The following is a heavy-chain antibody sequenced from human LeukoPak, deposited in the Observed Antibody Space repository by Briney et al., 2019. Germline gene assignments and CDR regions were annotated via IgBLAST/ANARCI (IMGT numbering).Heavy chain of an antibody. CDR3: ARDLFWSGYSRKSFDY. D-gene: IGHD3-3*01. Sequence: GGSLRLSCAASGFTVSSNNMNWVRQAPGEGLEWVSLIYAGGNTYYADSVKGRFTISRDNSKNTLYLQMNSLRAEDTAVYYCARDLFWSGYSRKSFDYWGQGTLVTVSS. J-gene: IGHJ4*02. CDR2: IYAGGNT. V-gene: IGHV3-66*01. CDR1: GFTVSSNN.